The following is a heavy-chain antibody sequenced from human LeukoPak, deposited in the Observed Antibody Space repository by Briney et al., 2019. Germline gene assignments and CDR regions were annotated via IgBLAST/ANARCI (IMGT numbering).Heavy chain of an antibody. CDR3: AKGGYCSSTSCYGVDAFDI. V-gene: IGHV1-69*04. J-gene: IGHJ3*02. CDR1: GGTFSSYA. Sequence: ASVKVSCKASGGTFSSYAISWVRQAPGQGLEWMGRIIPILGIANYAQKFQGRVTITADKSTSTAYMELSSLRSEDTAVYYCAKGGYCSSTSCYGVDAFDIWGQGTMVTVSS. D-gene: IGHD2-2*01. CDR2: IIPILGIA.